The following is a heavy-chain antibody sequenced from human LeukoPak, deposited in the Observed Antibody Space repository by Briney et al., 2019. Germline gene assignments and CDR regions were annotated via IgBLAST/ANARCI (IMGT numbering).Heavy chain of an antibody. CDR2: VSGSSTST. J-gene: IGHJ4*02. Sequence: GGSLRLSCAASGFTFSSYAMSWVRQAPGKGLEWVSLVSGSSTSTYYADSVKGRFTISRDNSKNTVYLQMNSLRADDTAIYYCAKRKRRIVVVTADDFFDYWGQGILVTVSS. CDR1: GFTFSSYA. D-gene: IGHD2-21*02. V-gene: IGHV3-23*01. CDR3: AKRKRRIVVVTADDFFDY.